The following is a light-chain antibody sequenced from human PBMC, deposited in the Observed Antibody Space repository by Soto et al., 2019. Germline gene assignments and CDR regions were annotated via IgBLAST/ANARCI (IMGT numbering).Light chain of an antibody. CDR1: SSDVVSYNL. Sequence: QSVLTQPASVSGSPGQSITISCTGTSSDVVSYNLVSWYQHHPGKAPKLMIYEGGKRPSGVSNRFSGSKSGNSASLTISGHQAEDEADYYCCSYAGSNTHNVFGTGTKVTVL. CDR3: CSYAGSNTHNV. CDR2: EGG. V-gene: IGLV2-23*01. J-gene: IGLJ1*01.